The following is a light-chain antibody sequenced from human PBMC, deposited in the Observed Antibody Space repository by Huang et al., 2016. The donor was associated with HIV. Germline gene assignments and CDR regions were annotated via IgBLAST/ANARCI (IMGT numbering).Light chain of an antibody. Sequence: EIVLTQSPATLSLSPGESATLSCRATHSVRSDLAWYQQKPGQAPRLLIYDASNRATGIPARFRGSGAGTDCTLTISSLEPEDFAVYYCQQRSTWPPGLTFGGGTKVEIK. V-gene: IGKV3-11*01. CDR1: HSVRSD. J-gene: IGKJ4*01. CDR2: DAS. CDR3: QQRSTWPPGLT.